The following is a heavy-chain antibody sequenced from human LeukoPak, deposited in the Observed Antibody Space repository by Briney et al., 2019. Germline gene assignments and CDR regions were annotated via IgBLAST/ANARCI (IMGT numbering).Heavy chain of an antibody. CDR2: INHSGST. Sequence: PSETLSLTCAVYGGSFSGYYWSWIRQPPGKGLEWLGEINHSGSTNYNPSLKSRVTISVDTSKNQFSLKLSSVTAADTAVYYCARRSGGATPPLRYYYYMDVWGKGTTVTISS. CDR3: ARRSGGATPPLRYYYYMDV. CDR1: GGSFSGYY. V-gene: IGHV4-34*01. D-gene: IGHD1-26*01. J-gene: IGHJ6*03.